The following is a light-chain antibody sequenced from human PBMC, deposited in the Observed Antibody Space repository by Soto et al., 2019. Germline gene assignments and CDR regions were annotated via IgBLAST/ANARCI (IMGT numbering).Light chain of an antibody. J-gene: IGLJ1*01. V-gene: IGLV1-40*01. CDR2: DNI. Sequence: QSVLTQPPSVSGAPGQRVTISCTGSSSDIGAGHDVHWYQQLPGTAPKLLIYDNINRPSGVPDRFSGSKSGTSASLAITGLQAVDASDSSCQSSDTRLIALYVFGTGTKLTVL. CDR1: SSDIGAGHD. CDR3: QSSDTRLIALYV.